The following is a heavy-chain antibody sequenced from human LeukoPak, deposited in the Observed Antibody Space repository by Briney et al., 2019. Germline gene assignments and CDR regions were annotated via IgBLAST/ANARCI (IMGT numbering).Heavy chain of an antibody. Sequence: SETLSLTCTVSGGSISSSSYYWGWIRQPPGKGLEWIGSIYYSGSTYYNPSLKNRVTISVDTSKNQFSLKLSSVTAADTAVYYCARRGGPGFDFDYWGQGTLVTVSS. CDR1: GGSISSSSYY. CDR2: IYYSGST. CDR3: ARRGGPGFDFDY. D-gene: IGHD3-16*01. J-gene: IGHJ4*02. V-gene: IGHV4-39*01.